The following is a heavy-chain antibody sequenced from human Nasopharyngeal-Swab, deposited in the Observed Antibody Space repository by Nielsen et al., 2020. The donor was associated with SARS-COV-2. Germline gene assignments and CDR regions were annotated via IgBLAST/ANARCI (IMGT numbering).Heavy chain of an antibody. V-gene: IGHV7-4-1*02. J-gene: IGHJ4*02. CDR2: INTNTGNP. D-gene: IGHD3-9*01. CDR3: ARGHDTSDY. Sequence: WVRQAPGQGLEWMGWINTNTGNPTYAQGFTGWFVFSLDTSVSTAYLQISSLKAEDTAVYYCARGHDTSDYWGQGTLVTVSS.